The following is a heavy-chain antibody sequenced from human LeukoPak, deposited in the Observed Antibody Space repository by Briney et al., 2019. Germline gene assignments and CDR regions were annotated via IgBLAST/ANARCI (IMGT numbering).Heavy chain of an antibody. Sequence: SETLSLTCTVSGGSISSSSYYWGWIRQPPEKGLEWIGSIYYSGSTYYNPSLKSRVTISVDTSKNQFSLKLSSVTAADTAVYYCARLEGGSLYYYYYGMDVWGQGTTVTVSS. CDR2: IYYSGST. CDR1: GGSISSSSYY. V-gene: IGHV4-39*01. D-gene: IGHD1-26*01. J-gene: IGHJ6*02. CDR3: ARLEGGSLYYYYYGMDV.